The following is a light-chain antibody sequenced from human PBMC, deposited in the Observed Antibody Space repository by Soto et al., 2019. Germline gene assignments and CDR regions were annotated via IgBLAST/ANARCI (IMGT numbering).Light chain of an antibody. CDR1: QGSSNY. J-gene: IGKJ3*01. Sequence: DIQMTQSPSSLSASVGDRVTITCRASQGSSNYLAWYQQKPGKVPKLLISDASTLQSGVPYRYSGSGAGTYFTITISSQQPEDVETYYCHKYNRGPFTFGPGTQVDIK. CDR3: HKYNRGPFT. CDR2: DAS. V-gene: IGKV1-27*01.